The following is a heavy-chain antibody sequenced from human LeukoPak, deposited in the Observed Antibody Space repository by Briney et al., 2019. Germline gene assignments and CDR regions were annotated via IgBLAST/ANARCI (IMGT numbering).Heavy chain of an antibody. V-gene: IGHV4-4*02. CDR1: GGSISSSNW. Sequence: SETLSLTCAVSGGSISSSNWWSWVRQPPGKGLEWIGYIYYSGGTNYNPSLKSRVTISIDTSKKQFSLKLSSVTAADTAVYYCARGNLPFDSWGQGTLVTVSS. CDR3: ARGNLPFDS. CDR2: IYYSGGT. J-gene: IGHJ4*02.